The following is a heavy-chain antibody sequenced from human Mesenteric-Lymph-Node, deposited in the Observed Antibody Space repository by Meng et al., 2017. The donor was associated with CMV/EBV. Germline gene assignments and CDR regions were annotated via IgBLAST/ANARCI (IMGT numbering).Heavy chain of an antibody. J-gene: IGHJ6*02. Sequence: GESLKISCAASGFNFISYTMNWVRQAPGKGLEWVSSIRSSSSYIHYADSVKGRFTVSRDNAMNVLHLQMNSLRAEDTALYYCAKDHVWGQGTTVTVSS. CDR3: AKDHV. CDR2: IRSSSSYI. CDR1: GFNFISYT. V-gene: IGHV3-21*01.